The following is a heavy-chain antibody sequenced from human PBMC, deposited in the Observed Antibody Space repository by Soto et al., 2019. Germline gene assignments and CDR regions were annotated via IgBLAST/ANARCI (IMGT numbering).Heavy chain of an antibody. Sequence: ASVKVSCKASGGTFSSYAISWVRQAPGQGLEWMGGIIPIFGTANYAQKFQGRVTITADESTSTAYMELSSLRSEDTAVYYCARDVEYSNDVRDWLDPWGQGTMVTV. D-gene: IGHD4-4*01. V-gene: IGHV1-69*13. CDR1: GGTFSSYA. J-gene: IGHJ5*02. CDR2: IIPIFGTA. CDR3: ARDVEYSNDVRDWLDP.